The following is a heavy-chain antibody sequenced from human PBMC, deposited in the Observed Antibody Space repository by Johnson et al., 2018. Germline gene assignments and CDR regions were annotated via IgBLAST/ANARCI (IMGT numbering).Heavy chain of an antibody. Sequence: VQLQESGGALLQPGRSLRLSCVASGFSFDEHAMHWVRQAQGKGLEWVSGINWDSGSVGYADSVKGRFTISRDNAKSSLYLHMDRLRPEDTAVYFCTKDIARYIRGSYSAFDFWGQGTLVTVSA. CDR2: INWDSGSV. V-gene: IGHV3-9*01. CDR3: TKDIARYIRGSYSAFDF. D-gene: IGHD2-21*01. CDR1: GFSFDEHA. J-gene: IGHJ4*02.